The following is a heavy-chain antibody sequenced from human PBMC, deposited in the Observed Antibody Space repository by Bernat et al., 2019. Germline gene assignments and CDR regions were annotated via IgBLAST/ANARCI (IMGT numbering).Heavy chain of an antibody. D-gene: IGHD2-21*02. CDR2: TRNKANSYTT. CDR3: ARGGYCGGDCYSYDDYGMDV. Sequence: EVQLVESGGGLVQPGGSLRLSCAASGFTFSDHYMDWVRQAPGKGLEWVGRTRNKANSYTTEYAASVKGRFTISRDDSKNSLYLQMNSLKTEDTAVYYCARGGYCGGDCYSYDDYGMDVWGQGTTVTVSS. J-gene: IGHJ6*02. CDR1: GFTFSDHY. V-gene: IGHV3-72*01.